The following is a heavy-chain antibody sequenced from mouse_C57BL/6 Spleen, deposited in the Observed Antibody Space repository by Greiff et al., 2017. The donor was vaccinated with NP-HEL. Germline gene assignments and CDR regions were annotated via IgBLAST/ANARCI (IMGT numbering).Heavy chain of an antibody. D-gene: IGHD2-4*01. J-gene: IGHJ3*01. Sequence: VQLQQSGPELVKPGASVKISCKASGYAFSSSWMNWVKQRPGKGLEWIGRIYPGDGDTNYNGKFKGKATLTADKSSSTAYMQLSSLTSEDSAVYFCARSDYVFAYWGQGTLVTVSA. CDR3: ARSDYVFAY. CDR1: GYAFSSSW. V-gene: IGHV1-82*01. CDR2: IYPGDGDT.